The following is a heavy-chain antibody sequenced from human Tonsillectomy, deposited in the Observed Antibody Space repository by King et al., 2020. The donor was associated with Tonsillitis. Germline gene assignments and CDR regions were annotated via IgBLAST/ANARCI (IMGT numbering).Heavy chain of an antibody. CDR2: MNPNSGNT. CDR1: GYTFTSSD. Sequence: QLVQSGAEVKKPGASVKVSCTASGYTFTSSDINWVRQATGQWLEWMGWMNPNSGNTGYAQKFQGRVTMTRNTSISTAYMELSSLRSEDTAVYYCARIHGSSARYDAFEIWGQGTMVTVSS. CDR3: ARIHGSSARYDAFEI. J-gene: IGHJ3*02. D-gene: IGHD6-6*01. V-gene: IGHV1-8*01.